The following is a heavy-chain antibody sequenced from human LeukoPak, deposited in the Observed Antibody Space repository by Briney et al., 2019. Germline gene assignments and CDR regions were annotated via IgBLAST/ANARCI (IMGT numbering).Heavy chain of an antibody. J-gene: IGHJ4*02. V-gene: IGHV1-2*02. CDR1: GYTFTGYY. D-gene: IGHD1-1*01. CDR3: ARVGPYKWNDINY. Sequence: ASVKVSCKASGYTFTGYYMHWVRQAPGQGLEWMGWINPNSGGTNYAQKFQGRVTMTRDTSISTAYMELSRLRSDDTAVYYCARVGPYKWNDINYWGQGTLVTVSS. CDR2: INPNSGGT.